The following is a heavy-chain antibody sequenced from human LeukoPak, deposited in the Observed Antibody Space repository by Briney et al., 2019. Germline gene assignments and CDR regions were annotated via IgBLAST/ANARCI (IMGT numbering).Heavy chain of an antibody. CDR1: GFTFSSYN. CDR2: ISTSSSYI. D-gene: IGHD6-19*01. V-gene: IGHV3-21*01. CDR3: AREWLTDH. Sequence: PGGSLRLSCATSGFTFSSYNMNWVRQAPGKGLEWVSSISTSSSYIYYADSVKGRFTISRDNAKNSLYLQMNSLRAEDTAVYYCAREWLTDHWGQGTLVTVSS. J-gene: IGHJ4*02.